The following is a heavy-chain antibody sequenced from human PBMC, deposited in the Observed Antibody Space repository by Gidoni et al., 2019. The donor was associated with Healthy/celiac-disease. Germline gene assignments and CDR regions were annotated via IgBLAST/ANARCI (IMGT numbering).Heavy chain of an antibody. D-gene: IGHD3-22*01. CDR1: GFTSSNAW. CDR2: IKSKTDGETT. Sequence: EVQLVESGGGWVKPGGSLRLSCAASGFTSSNAWMSWVSQAPGKGLEWVGRIKSKTDGETTDYAAPVKGRFTISRDDSKNTLYLQMNSLKTEDTAVYYCTTSPCYYDSSGDYWGQGTLVTVSS. V-gene: IGHV3-15*01. J-gene: IGHJ4*02. CDR3: TTSPCYYDSSGDY.